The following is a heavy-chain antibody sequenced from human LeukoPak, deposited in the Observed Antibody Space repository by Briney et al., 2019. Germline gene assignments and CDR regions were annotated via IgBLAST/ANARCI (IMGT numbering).Heavy chain of an antibody. V-gene: IGHV1-18*01. CDR1: GGTFSTYA. J-gene: IGHJ4*02. CDR2: ISAYNGST. D-gene: IGHD3-10*01. Sequence: ASVKVSCKASGGTFSTYAINWVRQAPGQGLEWMGWISAYNGSTNYAQKLQGRVTMTTDTSTSTAYMELRSLRSDDTAVYYCARGIPMVRGVPFVDYWGQGTLVTVSS. CDR3: ARGIPMVRGVPFVDY.